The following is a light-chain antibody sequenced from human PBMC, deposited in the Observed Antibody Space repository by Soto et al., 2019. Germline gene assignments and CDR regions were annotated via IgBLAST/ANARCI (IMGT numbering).Light chain of an antibody. J-gene: IGKJ3*01. CDR1: QSVGSTY. Sequence: EIVLTQSPGTLSLSPGERATLSCRASQSVGSTYSAWYQQKPGQAPKLLIYGVSSRATGIPDRFSSSGSGTDFTLTISRLEPEDFAVYYCQQYGTSPLTFGPGTKVDI. CDR3: QQYGTSPLT. CDR2: GVS. V-gene: IGKV3-20*01.